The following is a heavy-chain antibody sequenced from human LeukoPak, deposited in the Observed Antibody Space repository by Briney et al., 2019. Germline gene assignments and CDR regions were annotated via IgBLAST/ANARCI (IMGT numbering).Heavy chain of an antibody. CDR2: ISWNSGSI. V-gene: IGHV3-9*01. CDR3: ASERAGTFRLYYFDY. Sequence: PGRSLRLSCAASGFTFDDYAMHWVRQAPGKGLEWVSGISWNSGSIGYADSVKGRFTISRDNAKNSLYLQMNSLRAEDTAVYYCASERAGTFRLYYFDYWGQGTLVTVSS. J-gene: IGHJ4*02. D-gene: IGHD6-13*01. CDR1: GFTFDDYA.